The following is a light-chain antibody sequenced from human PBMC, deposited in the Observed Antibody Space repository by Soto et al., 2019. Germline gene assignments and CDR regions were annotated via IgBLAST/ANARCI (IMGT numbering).Light chain of an antibody. CDR3: GPNTTSGTGV. CDR2: EVS. CDR1: SSDVGGYNY. J-gene: IGLJ3*02. V-gene: IGLV2-14*01. Sequence: QSALTQPASVSGSPGQSITISCTGTSSDVGGYNYVSWYQQHPGKAPKLMIYEVSNRPSGVSIRFSGSKSGNTASLTISGHRGEGGADYYCGPNTTSGTGVFGGGTML.